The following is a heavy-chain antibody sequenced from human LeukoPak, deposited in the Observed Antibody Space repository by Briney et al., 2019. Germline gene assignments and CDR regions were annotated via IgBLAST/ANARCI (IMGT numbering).Heavy chain of an antibody. CDR2: IYYSGST. J-gene: IGHJ3*02. D-gene: IGHD6-13*01. Sequence: KPSETLSLTCTVSGGSISSYYWSWIRQPPGKGLEWIGYIYYSGSTNYNPSLKSRVTISVDTSKNQFSLKLSSVTAADTAAYYCAREPAARGAFDIWGQGTMVTVSS. CDR3: AREPAARGAFDI. V-gene: IGHV4-59*01. CDR1: GGSISSYY.